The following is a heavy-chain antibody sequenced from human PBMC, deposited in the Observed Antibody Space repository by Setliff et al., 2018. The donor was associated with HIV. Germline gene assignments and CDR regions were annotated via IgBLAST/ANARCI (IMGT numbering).Heavy chain of an antibody. CDR3: AKEDPYYYETPEGFDP. CDR2: IYYSGST. V-gene: IGHV4-39*07. D-gene: IGHD3-22*01. CDR1: GGSISTSSYY. J-gene: IGHJ5*02. Sequence: SETLSLTCNVSGGSISTSSYYWGWIRQPPGKGLEWIGSIYYSGSTYYNPSLKSRVTISVDTSKNQFSLKLSSVTPADTAMYYCAKEDPYYYETPEGFDPWGQGTPVTVSS.